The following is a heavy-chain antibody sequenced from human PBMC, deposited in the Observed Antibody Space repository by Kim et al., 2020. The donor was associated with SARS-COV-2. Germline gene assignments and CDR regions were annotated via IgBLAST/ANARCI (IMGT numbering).Heavy chain of an antibody. D-gene: IGHD5-12*01. V-gene: IGHV1-69*13. Sequence: SVKVSCKASGGTFSSYAISWVRQAPGQGLEWMGGIIPIFGTANYAQKFQGRVTITADESTSTAYMELSSLRSEDTAVYYCARVCAGSPNRATEMATPYYYYYGMDVWGQGTTVTVSS. J-gene: IGHJ6*02. CDR2: IIPIFGTA. CDR1: GGTFSSYA. CDR3: ARVCAGSPNRATEMATPYYYYYGMDV.